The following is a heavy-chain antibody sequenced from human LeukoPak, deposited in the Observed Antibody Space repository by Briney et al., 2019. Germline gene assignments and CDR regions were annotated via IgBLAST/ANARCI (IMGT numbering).Heavy chain of an antibody. CDR3: ARALLLRGVMIGNDY. D-gene: IGHD3-10*01. CDR2: INAYNGNT. CDR1: GYTFTNYG. Sequence: ASVKVSFKASGYTFTNYGISWVRQAPGQGREWMGWINAYNGNTNSTQKLQGRVTMTTDTSTSTAYIELRSLRSDDTAVYYCARALLLRGVMIGNDYWGQGTLVTVSS. J-gene: IGHJ4*02. V-gene: IGHV1-18*01.